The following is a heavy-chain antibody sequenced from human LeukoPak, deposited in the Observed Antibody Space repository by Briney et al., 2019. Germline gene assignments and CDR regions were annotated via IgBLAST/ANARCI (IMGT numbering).Heavy chain of an antibody. CDR3: ARGSYRFDY. V-gene: IGHV4-59*01. J-gene: IGHJ4*02. D-gene: IGHD1-26*01. CDR2: IYYSGST. Sequence: PSETLSLTCTVSGGSIYSYYWSWIRQSPGRGLEWIAYIYYSGSTNFNPSLKSRVTISVDTSKNPFSLTLSSVTAADTAVYYCARGSYRFDYWGQGTLVTVSS. CDR1: GGSIYSYY.